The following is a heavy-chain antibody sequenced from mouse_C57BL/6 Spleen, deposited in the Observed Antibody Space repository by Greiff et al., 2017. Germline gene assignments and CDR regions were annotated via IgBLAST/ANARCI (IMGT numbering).Heavy chain of an antibody. CDR3: AREGHYYGSSYEYFDV. D-gene: IGHD1-1*01. J-gene: IGHJ1*03. CDR1: GFTFSDYG. CDR2: ISNLAYSI. Sequence: EVKLVESGGGLVQPGGSLKLSCAASGFTFSDYGMAWVRQAPRKWPEWVAFISNLAYSIYYADTVTGRFTISRENAKNTLYLEMSSLRSEDTAMYYCAREGHYYGSSYEYFDVWGTGTTVTVSS. V-gene: IGHV5-15*04.